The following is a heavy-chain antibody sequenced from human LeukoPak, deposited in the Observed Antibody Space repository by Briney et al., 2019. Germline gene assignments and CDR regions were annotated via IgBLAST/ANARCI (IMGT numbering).Heavy chain of an antibody. Sequence: GGSLRLSCAASGFTFSSYAMSWVRQAPGKGLEWVSAISGSGGSTYYADSVKGRFTISRDNSKNTLYLQMNSLGAEDTAVYYCAKEEVVVVPAATYFDYWGQGTLVTVSS. CDR3: AKEEVVVVPAATYFDY. J-gene: IGHJ4*02. CDR2: ISGSGGST. D-gene: IGHD2-2*01. CDR1: GFTFSSYA. V-gene: IGHV3-23*01.